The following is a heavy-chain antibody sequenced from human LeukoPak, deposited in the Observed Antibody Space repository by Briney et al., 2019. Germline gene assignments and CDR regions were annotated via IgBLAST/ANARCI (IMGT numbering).Heavy chain of an antibody. J-gene: IGHJ4*02. V-gene: IGHV4-38-2*02. CDR1: GYPISSGYY. CDR3: ARGRGWYYYDSSGYYFDY. CDR2: INHSGST. D-gene: IGHD3-22*01. Sequence: PSETLSLTCTVSGYPISSGYYWGWIRQPPGKGLEWIGEINHSGSTNYNPSLKSRVTILVDTSKNQFSLKLSSVTAADTAVYYCARGRGWYYYDSSGYYFDYWGQGTLVTVPS.